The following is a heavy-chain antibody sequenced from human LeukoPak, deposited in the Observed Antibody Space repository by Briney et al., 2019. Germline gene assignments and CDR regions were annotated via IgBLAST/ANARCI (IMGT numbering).Heavy chain of an antibody. V-gene: IGHV1-69*01. J-gene: IGHJ4*02. D-gene: IGHD5-12*01. CDR3: AMEVATISDY. CDR1: GGTFSSYA. Sequence: SVKVSCKASGGTFSSYAIIWVRQAPGQGLEWMGGIIPIFGTANYAHKFQGRVKITADEYTSTAYEELSSLRSEDTAVYYCAMEVATISDYWGQGTLVTVSS. CDR2: IIPIFGTA.